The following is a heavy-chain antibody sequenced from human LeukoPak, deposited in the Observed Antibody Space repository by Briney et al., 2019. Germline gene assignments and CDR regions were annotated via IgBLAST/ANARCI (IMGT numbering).Heavy chain of an antibody. CDR1: GFTVSSNY. D-gene: IGHD5-24*01. V-gene: IGHV3-53*01. CDR2: FYVGGAT. Sequence: PGGSLRLSCAASGFTVSSNYMGWVRQAPGKGLEWGSVFYVGGATYYADSVKGRFTISRDNSENTLYLQMKSLRAEDTAVYYCARGDGYNFFDYWGQGTLVTVSS. CDR3: ARGDGYNFFDY. J-gene: IGHJ4*02.